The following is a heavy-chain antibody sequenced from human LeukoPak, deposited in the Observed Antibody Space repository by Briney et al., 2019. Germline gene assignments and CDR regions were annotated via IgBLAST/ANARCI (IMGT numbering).Heavy chain of an antibody. Sequence: GASVKVSCKASGYTFTNYAMHWVRQAPGQGLEWMGWISAYNGNTNYAQKLQGRVTMTTDTSTSTAYMELRSLRSDDTAVYYCARDPRPYYYDSSGYYPYYFDYWGQGTLVTVSS. CDR3: ARDPRPYYYDSSGYYPYYFDY. V-gene: IGHV1-18*01. CDR1: GYTFTNYA. CDR2: ISAYNGNT. J-gene: IGHJ4*02. D-gene: IGHD3-22*01.